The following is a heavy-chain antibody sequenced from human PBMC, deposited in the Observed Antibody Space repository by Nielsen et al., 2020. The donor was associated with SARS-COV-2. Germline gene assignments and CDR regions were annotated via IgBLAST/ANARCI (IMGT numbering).Heavy chain of an antibody. CDR1: GGSVSSGSYY. CDR3: ARGRGYYGSGSPSYYFDY. J-gene: IGHJ4*02. V-gene: IGHV4-61*01. D-gene: IGHD3-10*01. CDR2: IHYIGST. Sequence: SATLPLTCTVSGGSVSSGSYYWRWTRQPPGKGLVWIGYIHYIGSTNYNPSLKSRVTISVETSKNQFSLKLSSVTAADTAVYYCARGRGYYGSGSPSYYFDYWGQGTLITVSS.